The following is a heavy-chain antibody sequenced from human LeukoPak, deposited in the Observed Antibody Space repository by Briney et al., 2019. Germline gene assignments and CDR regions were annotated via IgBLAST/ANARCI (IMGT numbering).Heavy chain of an antibody. V-gene: IGHV1-69*04. CDR3: ARNVAVTLSFDY. D-gene: IGHD4-11*01. Sequence: ASVKVSCKASGGTFSSYAISWVRQAPGQGLEWMGRIIPILGIANHAQKFQGRVTITADKSTSTAYMELSSLRSEDTAVYYCARNVAVTLSFDYWGQGTLVTVSS. CDR1: GGTFSSYA. J-gene: IGHJ4*02. CDR2: IIPILGIA.